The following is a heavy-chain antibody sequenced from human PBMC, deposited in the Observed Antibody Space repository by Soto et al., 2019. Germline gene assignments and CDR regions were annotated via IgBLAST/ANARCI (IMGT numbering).Heavy chain of an antibody. CDR3: ARYYYDSSPIFDY. V-gene: IGHV4-59*01. CDR1: GGSISSYY. J-gene: IGHJ4*02. D-gene: IGHD3-22*01. CDR2: IYYSGST. Sequence: SETLSLTCTVSGGSISSYYLSWIRQPPGKGLEWIGYIYYSGSTNYNPSLKSRVTISVDTSKNQFSLKLSSVTAADTAVYYCARYYYDSSPIFDYWGQGTLVTVS.